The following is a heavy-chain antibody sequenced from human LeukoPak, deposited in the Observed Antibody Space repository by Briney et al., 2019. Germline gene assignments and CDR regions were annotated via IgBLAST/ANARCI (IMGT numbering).Heavy chain of an antibody. Sequence: SETLSLTCTVSGVSISSSSNDWDWFRQPPGKGLEWIGSSYYSGSTYYNPSLKSRVTISVDTSKNQFSLTLSSVTAADTAVYYRAREKLRRNGGSGSYSYDYWGQGTLVTVSS. CDR2: SYYSGST. V-gene: IGHV4-39*07. D-gene: IGHD3-10*01. CDR3: AREKLRRNGGSGSYSYDY. CDR1: GVSISSSSND. J-gene: IGHJ4*02.